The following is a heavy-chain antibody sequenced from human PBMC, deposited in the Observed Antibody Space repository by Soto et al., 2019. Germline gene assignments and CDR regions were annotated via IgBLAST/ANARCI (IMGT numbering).Heavy chain of an antibody. J-gene: IGHJ4*02. CDR3: AKLRDFVVLPAGILDY. Sequence: PGGSLRLSCAAPGFTFSSYAISWIRLSPGKGLEWVSVISGGGHNTCYTPSVKGRFTISRDDFKNTLYLQMNSLRTEDTAMYYCAKLRDFVVLPAGILDYWGPGTLVTISS. D-gene: IGHD2-8*01. CDR1: GFTFSSYA. CDR2: ISGGGHNT. V-gene: IGHV3-23*01.